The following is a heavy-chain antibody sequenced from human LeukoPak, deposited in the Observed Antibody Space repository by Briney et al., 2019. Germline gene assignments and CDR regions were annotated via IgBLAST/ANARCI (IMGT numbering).Heavy chain of an antibody. CDR1: GDSISSNTAS. J-gene: IGHJ4*02. Sequence: SQTLSLTCAISGDSISSNTASWNWIRQSPSRGLEWLGRIYYRSKWYNDYAVSVKSRITINPDTSKNQFSLQLNSVTPEDTAVYYCATASSGWYGVDYWGQGTLVTVSS. D-gene: IGHD6-19*01. V-gene: IGHV6-1*01. CDR3: ATASSGWYGVDY. CDR2: IYYRSKWYN.